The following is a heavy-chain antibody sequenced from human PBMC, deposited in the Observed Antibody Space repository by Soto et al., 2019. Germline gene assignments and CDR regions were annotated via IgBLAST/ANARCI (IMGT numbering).Heavy chain of an antibody. CDR2: IYYGGTT. D-gene: IGHD3-10*01. CDR3: AREPYLPMARNDF. V-gene: IGHV4-30-4*01. Sequence: SETLSLTCTVSGGSISSADFFWAWLRPHTGKGLEWLGNIYYGGTTYYNPSVKGRLIISIDTSRNQFSLSLNSVTAADTAVYFCAREPYLPMARNDFWGQGAQVTVSS. J-gene: IGHJ4*02. CDR1: GGSISSADFF.